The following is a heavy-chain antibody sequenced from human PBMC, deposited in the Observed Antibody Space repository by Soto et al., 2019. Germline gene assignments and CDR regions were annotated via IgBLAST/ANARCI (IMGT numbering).Heavy chain of an antibody. CDR1: GATMRSYY. CDR2: VSYTGTS. CDR3: ASLQNYYGMDF. Sequence: QVQLRESGPGLVKPSETLSLTCSVSGATMRSYYWSWVRQAPGKGLEWIGFVSYTGTSNFNPSLKSRVSISVDTPESQFHRFTLNLTSVTAADSAVYYCASLQNYYGMDFWGQGTTVTVSS. J-gene: IGHJ6*02. V-gene: IGHV4-59*08.